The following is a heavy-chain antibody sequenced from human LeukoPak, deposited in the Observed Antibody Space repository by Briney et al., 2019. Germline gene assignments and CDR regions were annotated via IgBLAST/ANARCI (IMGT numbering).Heavy chain of an antibody. Sequence: GGSLRLSCAASSFPFNHYAMTWVRQAPGRGLEWVSGICISGGSTYCADPVKGRFTISRDNSKNTLDLQMDSLRAEDTALYYCAKDSVCRSTTCPDYFDYWGQGTLVTVSS. V-gene: IGHV3-23*01. J-gene: IGHJ4*02. CDR3: AKDSVCRSTTCPDYFDY. CDR1: SFPFNHYA. D-gene: IGHD2-2*01. CDR2: ICISGGST.